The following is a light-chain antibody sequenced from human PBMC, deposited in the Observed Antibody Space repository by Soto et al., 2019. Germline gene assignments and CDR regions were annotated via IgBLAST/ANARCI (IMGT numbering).Light chain of an antibody. J-gene: IGKJ5*01. V-gene: IGKV3-20*01. CDR1: QSVSSSY. CDR2: GAS. CDR3: QHYCSSPLVT. Sequence: EIVLTQSPGTLSLSPGERATLSCRASQSVSSSYLAWYQQKPGQAPRLLIYGASSRATGIPDRFSGSGSGTDFTITISRLEPEDLAVYSCQHYCSSPLVTFGQGTRLEIK.